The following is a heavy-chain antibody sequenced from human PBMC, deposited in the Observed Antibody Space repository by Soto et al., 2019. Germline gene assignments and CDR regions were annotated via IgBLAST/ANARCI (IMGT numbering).Heavy chain of an antibody. D-gene: IGHD5-18*01. Sequence: ASVKVSCKASGYTFTSYDINWVRQATGQGLEWMGWMNPNSGNTGYAQKFQGRVTMTRNTSISTAYMELSSLRSEDTAVYYCAKPGGYSYGSFYYYGMDVWGQGTTVTVSS. CDR3: AKPGGYSYGSFYYYGMDV. CDR2: MNPNSGNT. CDR1: GYTFTSYD. V-gene: IGHV1-8*01. J-gene: IGHJ6*02.